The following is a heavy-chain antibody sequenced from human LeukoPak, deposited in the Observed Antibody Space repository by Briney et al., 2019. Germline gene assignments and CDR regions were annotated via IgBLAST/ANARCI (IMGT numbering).Heavy chain of an antibody. V-gene: IGHV3-23*01. Sequence: GGSLRLSCAASGFTFSSYAMSWVRQAPGKGLEWVSAISGSGGSTYYADSVKGRFTISRDNSKNTLYLQMNSLRAEDTAVYYCAKLPYFDWLSYFDYWAREPWSPSPQ. J-gene: IGHJ4*02. CDR3: AKLPYFDWLSYFDY. D-gene: IGHD3-9*01. CDR2: ISGSGGST. CDR1: GFTFSSYA.